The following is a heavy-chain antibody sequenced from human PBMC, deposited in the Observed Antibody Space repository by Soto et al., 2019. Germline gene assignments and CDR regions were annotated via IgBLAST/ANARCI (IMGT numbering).Heavy chain of an antibody. CDR1: GGSISSSSYY. D-gene: IGHD6-13*01. J-gene: IGHJ4*02. CDR3: ATGIAAAGLMYYFDY. Sequence: PSETLSLTCTVSGGSISSSSYYWGWIRQPPGKGLEWIGSIYYSGSTYYNPSLKSRVTISVDTSKNQFSLKLSSVTAADTAVYYCATGIAAAGLMYYFDYWGQGTLVTVSS. CDR2: IYYSGST. V-gene: IGHV4-39*01.